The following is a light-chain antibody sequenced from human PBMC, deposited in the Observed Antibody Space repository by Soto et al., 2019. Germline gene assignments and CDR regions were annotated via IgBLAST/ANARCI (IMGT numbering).Light chain of an antibody. CDR2: DAS. Sequence: EIVLTQSPATLSLSPGERATLSCRASQSVGSQLAWFQQKPGQPPRLLIYDASSRATGIPDRFSGSGSGTDFTLIISRLEPEDFAVYYCQQYGRSPWTFGQGTKVDI. J-gene: IGKJ1*01. V-gene: IGKV3-20*01. CDR1: QSVGSQ. CDR3: QQYGRSPWT.